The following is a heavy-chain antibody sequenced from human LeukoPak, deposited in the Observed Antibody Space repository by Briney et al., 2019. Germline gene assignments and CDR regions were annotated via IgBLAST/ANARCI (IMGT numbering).Heavy chain of an antibody. CDR1: GFSFSTYS. J-gene: IGHJ4*02. CDR2: ISGSSIYI. D-gene: IGHD3-22*01. CDR3: ARDPPYYDSSGYYYDY. V-gene: IGHV3-21*01. Sequence: GGSLRLSCAASGFSFSTYSMNWVRQAPGKGLEWVSSISGSSIYIYYADSVKGRFTISRDNAKNSLYLQMNSLRAEDTAVYYCARDPPYYDSSGYYYDYWGQGTLVTVSS.